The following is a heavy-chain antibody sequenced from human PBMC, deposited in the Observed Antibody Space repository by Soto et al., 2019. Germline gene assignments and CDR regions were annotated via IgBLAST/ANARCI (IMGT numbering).Heavy chain of an antibody. D-gene: IGHD5-18*01. Sequence: GGSLRLSCAASGFTFSSYAMHWVRQAPGKGLEWVAVISYDGSNKYYADSVKGRFTISRDNSKNTLYLQMNSLRAEDTAVYYCARDAFDTAMGPHDPQYYYYYGMDVWGQGTTVTVSS. V-gene: IGHV3-30-3*01. J-gene: IGHJ6*02. CDR3: ARDAFDTAMGPHDPQYYYYYGMDV. CDR1: GFTFSSYA. CDR2: ISYDGSNK.